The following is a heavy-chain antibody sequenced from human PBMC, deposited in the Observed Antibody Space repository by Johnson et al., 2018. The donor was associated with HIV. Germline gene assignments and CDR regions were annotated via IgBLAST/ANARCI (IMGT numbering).Heavy chain of an antibody. D-gene: IGHD2-21*01. CDR1: EFSFSTYA. V-gene: IGHV3-30*04. CDR3: AKERMGLAYCGGDCWEDAFDI. CDR2: ISYDGVNK. Sequence: QVQLVESGGGVVQPGRSLRLSCAASEFSFSTYALHWVRQAPGEGLEWVAVISYDGVNKYYADSVKGRFTVSRDNSKNTLYLQMNSLRAEDTAVYYCAKERMGLAYCGGDCWEDAFDIWGQGTMVTVSS. J-gene: IGHJ3*02.